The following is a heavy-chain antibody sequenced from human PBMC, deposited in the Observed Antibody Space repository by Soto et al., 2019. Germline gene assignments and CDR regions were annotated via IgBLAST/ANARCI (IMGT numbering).Heavy chain of an antibody. CDR3: ATTGHFWSGFDY. J-gene: IGHJ4*02. CDR2: MNPNSGNT. D-gene: IGHD3-3*01. V-gene: IGHV1-8*01. CDR1: GYTFTSYD. Sequence: QVQLVQSGAEVKKPGAPVKVSCKASGYTFTSYDINWVRQATGQGLEWMGWMNPNSGNTGYAQKFQGRVTMTRNTTLSTAYMELSSLRSEDTAVYYCATTGHFWSGFDYWGQGTLVTVSS.